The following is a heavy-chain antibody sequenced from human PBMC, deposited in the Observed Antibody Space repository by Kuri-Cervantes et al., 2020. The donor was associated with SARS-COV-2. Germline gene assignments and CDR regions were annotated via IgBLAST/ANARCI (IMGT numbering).Heavy chain of an antibody. D-gene: IGHD2-21*01. CDR2: IYSGGST. J-gene: IGHJ4*02. CDR1: GFTFSSYG. Sequence: GESLKISCAASGFTFSSYGMHWVRQAPGKGLEWASVIYSGGSTYYADSVKGRFTISRDNSKNTLYLQMNSLRAEDTAVYYCARDFVNWGQGTLVTVSS. CDR3: ARDFVN. V-gene: IGHV3-66*01.